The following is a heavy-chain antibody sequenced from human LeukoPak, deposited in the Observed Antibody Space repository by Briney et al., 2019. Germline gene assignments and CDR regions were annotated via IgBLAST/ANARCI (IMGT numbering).Heavy chain of an antibody. D-gene: IGHD2-21*01. Sequence: PSETLSLTCTVPGDSISSYYWSWIRQPPGKGLEWIGYIYYSGSTNYNPSLKSRVTISVDTSKNQFSLKLRPVTAADTAVYYCARGVVIAPQTFDYWGQGTLVTVSS. J-gene: IGHJ4*02. CDR3: ARGVVIAPQTFDY. CDR1: GDSISSYY. V-gene: IGHV4-59*01. CDR2: IYYSGST.